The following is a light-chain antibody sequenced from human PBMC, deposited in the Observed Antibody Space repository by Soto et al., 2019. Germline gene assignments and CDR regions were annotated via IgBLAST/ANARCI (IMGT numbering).Light chain of an antibody. V-gene: IGKV1-39*01. CDR2: AAS. CDR3: QQSCRTPT. Sequence: DIQMTQSPSSLSASVGDRVTITCRASESISSYLNWYQQKRGKAPKPLIYAASSLQTGVPSRFIGSTSGTDYTPPPRSPLPEGFATSSGQQSCRTPTFGQGTTG. J-gene: IGKJ1*01. CDR1: ESISSY.